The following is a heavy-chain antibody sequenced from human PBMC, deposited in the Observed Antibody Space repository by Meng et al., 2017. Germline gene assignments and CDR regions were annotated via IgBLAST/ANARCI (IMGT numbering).Heavy chain of an antibody. V-gene: IGHV4-38-2*02. Sequence: SETLSLTCSVSGYSISSGHYWGWIRQPPGEGLDWSGTIYHSGTTYYNSSLKSRVTISVDTSKNQFSLKLNSVTAADTAVYYCGRFGQYQYDSSGYANWFDSWGQGTLVTVSS. CDR2: IYHSGTT. CDR1: GYSISSGHY. CDR3: GRFGQYQYDSSGYANWFDS. D-gene: IGHD3-22*01. J-gene: IGHJ5*01.